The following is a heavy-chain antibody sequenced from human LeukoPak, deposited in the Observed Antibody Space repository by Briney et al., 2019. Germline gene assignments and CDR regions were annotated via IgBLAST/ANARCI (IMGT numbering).Heavy chain of an antibody. J-gene: IGHJ4*02. D-gene: IGHD1-26*01. V-gene: IGHV3-11*01. CDR3: ATDIRAVGDSRYFDY. CDR1: GFTFSDYY. CDR2: IGGSGGDE. Sequence: GGSLRLSCAASGFTFSDYYMSWIRQSPGKGLECLSYIGGSGGDEHYADPVKGRFTISRDNAEKSLYLQMNSLRIEDTAIYYCATDIRAVGDSRYFDYWGQGALVTVSS.